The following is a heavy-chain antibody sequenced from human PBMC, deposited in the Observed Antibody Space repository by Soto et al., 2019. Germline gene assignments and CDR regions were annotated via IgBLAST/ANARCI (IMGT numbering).Heavy chain of an antibody. J-gene: IGHJ3*02. D-gene: IGHD1-26*01. CDR2: IYYSGST. CDR3: ARDYGRSGSPGAFDI. CDR1: GGSISSYY. Sequence: SETLSLTCTVSGGSISSYYWSWIRQPPGKGLEWIGYIYYSGSTNYNPSLKSRVTISVDTSENQFSLKLSSVTAADTAVYYCARDYGRSGSPGAFDIWGQGTMVTVSS. V-gene: IGHV4-59*01.